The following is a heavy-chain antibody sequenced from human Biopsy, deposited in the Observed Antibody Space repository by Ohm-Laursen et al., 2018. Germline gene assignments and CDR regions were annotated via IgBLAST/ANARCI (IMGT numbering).Heavy chain of an antibody. V-gene: IGHV1-2*02. J-gene: IGHJ6*02. CDR2: INPKSGDT. D-gene: IGHD2-2*01. CDR3: ARDYQPTIITIHYYYYGMDV. CDR1: GYTFTAFS. Sequence: SVKVSCKPSGYTFTAFSVHWLRQAPGQGLEWMGWINPKSGDTDYPQNFQGRASMTRDTSISTAYMDLSRLRSDDTAVYYCARDYQPTIITIHYYYYGMDVWGQGTTVTVSS.